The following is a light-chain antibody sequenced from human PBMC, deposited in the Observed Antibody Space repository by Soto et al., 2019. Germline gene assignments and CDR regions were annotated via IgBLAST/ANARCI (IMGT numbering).Light chain of an antibody. CDR3: HQYNNWPLT. V-gene: IGKV3-15*01. Sequence: EIVMTQSPATLSVSPGERATLSCRASQSVSSNLAWYQQKPGQAPRLLIYGASTRATGIPARFSGSGSGTDFTLTISTLQSEDFAIYYCHQYNNWPLTFGPGTKVDIK. CDR2: GAS. J-gene: IGKJ3*01. CDR1: QSVSSN.